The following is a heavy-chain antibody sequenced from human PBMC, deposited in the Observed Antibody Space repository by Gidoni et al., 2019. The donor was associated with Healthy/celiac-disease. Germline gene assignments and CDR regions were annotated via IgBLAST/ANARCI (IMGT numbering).Heavy chain of an antibody. V-gene: IGHV3-64D*09. J-gene: IGHJ6*02. Sequence: EVQLVESGGGLVQPGGSLRLSCSASGFTFSSYAMHWVRQAPGKGLEYVSAISSNGGSTYYADSVKGRFTISRDNSKNTLYLQMSSLRAEDTAVYYCVKDAYGDYDHYYYGMDVWGQGTTVTVSS. CDR3: VKDAYGDYDHYYYGMDV. CDR1: GFTFSSYA. CDR2: ISSNGGST. D-gene: IGHD4-17*01.